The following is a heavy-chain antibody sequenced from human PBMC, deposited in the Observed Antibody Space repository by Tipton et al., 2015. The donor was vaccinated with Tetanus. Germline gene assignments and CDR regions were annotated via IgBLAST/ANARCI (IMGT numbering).Heavy chain of an antibody. CDR3: ARDIIRVGATRYFDH. J-gene: IGHJ4*02. Sequence: SLRLSCAASGFTFSNYWMSWIRQAPGKGLEWISYISGVGNIMNYADSVKGRFTISRDNAKNSLYLQMNSLRAEDSAVYYCARDIIRVGATRYFDHWGQGILVTVSS. D-gene: IGHD1-26*01. CDR1: GFTFSNYW. CDR2: ISGVGNIM. V-gene: IGHV3-11*01.